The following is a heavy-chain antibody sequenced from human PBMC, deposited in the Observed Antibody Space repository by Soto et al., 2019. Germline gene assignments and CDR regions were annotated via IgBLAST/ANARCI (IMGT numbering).Heavy chain of an antibody. CDR3: ARVKAIFGVVTTAYNWFDP. J-gene: IGHJ5*02. Sequence: SETLSLTCTFSGGSISSGGYYWSWIRQHPGKGLEWIGYIYYSGSTYYDPSLKSRVTISVDTSKNQFSLKLSSVTAADTAVYYCARVKAIFGVVTTAYNWFDPWGQGTLVTVSS. D-gene: IGHD3-3*01. V-gene: IGHV4-31*03. CDR1: GGSISSGGYY. CDR2: IYYSGST.